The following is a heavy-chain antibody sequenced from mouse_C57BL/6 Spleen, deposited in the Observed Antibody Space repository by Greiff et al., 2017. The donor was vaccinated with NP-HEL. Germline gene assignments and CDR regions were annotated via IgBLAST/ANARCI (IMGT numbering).Heavy chain of an antibody. CDR3: ARGGSDYDWYFDV. Sequence: QVQLQQSGAELARPGASVKLSCKASGYTFTSYGISWVKQRTGQGLEWIGAIYPRSGNTYYNEKFKGKATLTADKSSSTAYMELRSLTSEDSAVYFCARGGSDYDWYFDVWGTGTTVTVSS. CDR2: IYPRSGNT. CDR1: GYTFTSYG. D-gene: IGHD2-4*01. J-gene: IGHJ1*03. V-gene: IGHV1-81*01.